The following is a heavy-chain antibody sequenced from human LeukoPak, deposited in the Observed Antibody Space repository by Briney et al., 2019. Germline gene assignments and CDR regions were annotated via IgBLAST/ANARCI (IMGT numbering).Heavy chain of an antibody. CDR3: AIDRGQLWPVHFDY. Sequence: PGGSLRLSCAASGFTFSSYWMHWVRQAPGKGLVWVSRINSDGSSTSYADSVKGRFTISRDNAKNTLYLQMNSLRAEDTAVYYCAIDRGQLWPVHFDYWGQGTLVTVSS. J-gene: IGHJ4*02. CDR2: INSDGSST. D-gene: IGHD5-18*01. CDR1: GFTFSSYW. V-gene: IGHV3-74*01.